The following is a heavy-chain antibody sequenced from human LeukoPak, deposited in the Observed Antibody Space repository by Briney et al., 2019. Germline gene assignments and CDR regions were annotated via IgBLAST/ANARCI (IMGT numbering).Heavy chain of an antibody. CDR3: ARDSLAIVGATKDYYYYYMDV. Sequence: SETLSLTCTVSGGSISSYYWSWIRQPPGKGLDWIGYIYYSGSTNYNPSLKSRVTISVDTSKTQSSLKLSSVTAADTAVCYCARDSLAIVGATKDYYYYYMDVWGKGTTVTVSS. CDR1: GGSISSYY. J-gene: IGHJ6*03. V-gene: IGHV4-59*01. CDR2: IYYSGST. D-gene: IGHD1-26*01.